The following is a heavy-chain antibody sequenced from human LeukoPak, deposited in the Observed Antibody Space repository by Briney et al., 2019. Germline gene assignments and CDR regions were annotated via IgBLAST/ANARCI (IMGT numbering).Heavy chain of an antibody. CDR3: ARVPSGIHDY. CDR2: IYYSGTT. J-gene: IGHJ4*02. V-gene: IGHV4-59*01. D-gene: IGHD3-10*01. Sequence: PSETLSLTCTVSGGSISSYYWSWIRQPPGKGLEWIENIYYSGTTNYNPSLKSRVTISVDTSKNQFSLKLSSVTAADTAVYYCARVPSGIHDYWGQGTLVTVSS. CDR1: GGSISSYY.